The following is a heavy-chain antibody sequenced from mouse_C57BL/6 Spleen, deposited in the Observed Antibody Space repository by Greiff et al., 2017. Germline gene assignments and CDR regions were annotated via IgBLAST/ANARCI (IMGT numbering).Heavy chain of an antibody. D-gene: IGHD1-1*01. CDR3: ARQRTTVVATPFDY. V-gene: IGHV5-17*01. Sequence: EVMLVESGGGLVKPGGSLKLSCAASGFTFSDYGMHWVRQAPEKGLEWVAYISSGSSTIYYADTVKGRFTISRDNAKNTLFLQMTSLRSEDTAMYYCARQRTTVVATPFDYWGQGTTLTVSS. J-gene: IGHJ2*01. CDR2: ISSGSSTI. CDR1: GFTFSDYG.